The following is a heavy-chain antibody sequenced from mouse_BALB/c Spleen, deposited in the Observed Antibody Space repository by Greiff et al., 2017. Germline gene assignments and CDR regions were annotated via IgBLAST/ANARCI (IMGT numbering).Heavy chain of an antibody. D-gene: IGHD2-4*01. V-gene: IGHV8-12*01. Sequence: ESGPGILQPSQTLSLTCSFSGFSLSTSGMGVSWIRQPSGKGLEWLAHIYWDDDKRYNPSLKSRLTISKDTSRNQVFLKITSVDTADTATYYCARRGDYDGYYYAMDYWGQGTSVTVSS. CDR3: ARRGDYDGYYYAMDY. CDR1: GFSLSTSGMG. J-gene: IGHJ4*01. CDR2: IYWDDDK.